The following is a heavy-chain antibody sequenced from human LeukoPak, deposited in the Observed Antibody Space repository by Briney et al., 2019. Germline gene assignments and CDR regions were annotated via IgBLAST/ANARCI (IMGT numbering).Heavy chain of an antibody. Sequence: ASVKVSCKASGYTFTGYYMHWVRQATGQGLEWMGWMNPNSGNTGYAQKFQGRVTITRNTSISTAYMELSSLRSEDTAVYYCARARLVRPQDYYYYYYMDVWGKGTTVTVSS. CDR2: MNPNSGNT. CDR1: GYTFTGYY. CDR3: ARARLVRPQDYYYYYYMDV. J-gene: IGHJ6*03. D-gene: IGHD6-19*01. V-gene: IGHV1-8*03.